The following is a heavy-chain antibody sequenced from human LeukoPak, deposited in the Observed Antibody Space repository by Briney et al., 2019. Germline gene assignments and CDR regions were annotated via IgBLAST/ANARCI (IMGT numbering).Heavy chain of an antibody. J-gene: IGHJ4*02. D-gene: IGHD3-22*01. CDR3: AKLPLLLRDYFDY. CDR2: ISGSGGST. CDR1: GFTFSSYA. Sequence: GSLRLSCAASGFTFSSYAMSWVRQAPGKGLEWVSAISGSGGSTHYADSVKGRFTISRDNSKNTLYLQMNSLRAEDTAVYYCAKLPLLLRDYFDYWGQGTLVTVSS. V-gene: IGHV3-23*01.